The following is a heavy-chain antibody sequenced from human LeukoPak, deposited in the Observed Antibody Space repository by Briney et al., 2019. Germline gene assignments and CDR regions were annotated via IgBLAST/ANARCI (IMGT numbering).Heavy chain of an antibody. CDR2: IRGSGGTT. J-gene: IGHJ4*02. CDR3: AREWLARELDY. V-gene: IGHV3-23*01. CDR1: GFTFSSYG. D-gene: IGHD6-19*01. Sequence: GGSLRLSCAASGFTFSSYGMSWVRQAPGKGLEWVSAIRGSGGTTFYADSVKGRFTISRDNSKNTLYLQMNSLRAEDTAVYYCAREWLARELDYWGQGTLVTVSS.